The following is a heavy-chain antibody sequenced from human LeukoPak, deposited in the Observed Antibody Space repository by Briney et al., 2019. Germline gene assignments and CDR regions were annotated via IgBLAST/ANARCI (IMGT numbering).Heavy chain of an antibody. CDR2: ISYDGSNK. CDR3: ANLLRWEPY. J-gene: IGHJ4*02. D-gene: IGHD4-23*01. V-gene: IGHV3-30*18. Sequence: PGGSLRLSCAAFGFTFSSYGMHWVRQAPGKGLEWVAVISYDGSNKYYADSVKGRFTISRDNSKNTLYLQMNSLRAEDTAVYYCANLLRWEPYWGQGTLVTISS. CDR1: GFTFSSYG.